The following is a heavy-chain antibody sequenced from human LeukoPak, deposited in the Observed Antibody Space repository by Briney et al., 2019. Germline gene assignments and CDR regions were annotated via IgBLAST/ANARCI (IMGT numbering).Heavy chain of an antibody. Sequence: RGSLRLSCAASGFTFSSYSMNWVRQAPGKGLEWVSSISSSSRYIYYADSVKGQFTISRDNAKNSLYLQMNSLRAEDTAVYYCARDPLGGYDSAEYFDYWGQGTLVTVSS. CDR2: ISSSSRYI. CDR1: GFTFSSYS. V-gene: IGHV3-21*01. J-gene: IGHJ4*02. CDR3: ARDPLGGYDSAEYFDY. D-gene: IGHD5-12*01.